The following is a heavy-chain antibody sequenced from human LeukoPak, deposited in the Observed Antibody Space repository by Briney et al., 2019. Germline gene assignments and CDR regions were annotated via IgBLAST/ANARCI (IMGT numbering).Heavy chain of an antibody. CDR3: ARTFCSGGNCFHFDY. J-gene: IGHJ4*02. Sequence: SETLSLTCTVSGASINSYYFTWIRQPAGKGLEWIGRVYSDGATDYNPSLQSRVTMSLDTSKNQVSLKLSSVAAADTAVYYCARTFCSGGNCFHFDYWGQGTLVTVSS. CDR2: VYSDGAT. CDR1: GASINSYY. V-gene: IGHV4-4*07. D-gene: IGHD2-15*01.